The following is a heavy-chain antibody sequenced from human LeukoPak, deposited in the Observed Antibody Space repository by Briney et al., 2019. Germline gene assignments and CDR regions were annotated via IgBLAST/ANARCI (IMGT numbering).Heavy chain of an antibody. D-gene: IGHD2-21*01. Sequence: SVKVSCKASGYTFTSYAISWVRQAPGQGLEWMGGIIPIFGTANYAQKFQGRVTITTDESTSTAYMELSSLRSEDTAVYYCARGPSYFNAFDIWGQGTMVTVSS. CDR2: IIPIFGTA. J-gene: IGHJ3*02. CDR3: ARGPSYFNAFDI. V-gene: IGHV1-69*05. CDR1: GYTFTSYA.